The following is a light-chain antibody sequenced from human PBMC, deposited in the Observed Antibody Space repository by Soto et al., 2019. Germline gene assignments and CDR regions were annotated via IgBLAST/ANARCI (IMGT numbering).Light chain of an antibody. J-gene: IGKJ1*01. CDR2: GAS. V-gene: IGKV3-15*01. Sequence: IVMTHSPATLSVSSGERATLSCRASQSVSSDLAWYQQKPGQAPRLLIYGASTRATAIPARFSGSGSGTEFTLTISSLQSEDFAVYYCQQYNKWPRTFGQGTKV. CDR1: QSVSSD. CDR3: QQYNKWPRT.